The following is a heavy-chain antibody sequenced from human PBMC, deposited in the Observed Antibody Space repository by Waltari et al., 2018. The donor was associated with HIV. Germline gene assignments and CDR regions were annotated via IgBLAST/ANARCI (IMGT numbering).Heavy chain of an antibody. D-gene: IGHD2-15*01. CDR2: ISYNGLNK. Sequence: QVQLEESGGRVVQPGRSLRLTCVASGFNFSTSGMHWVRQAPGKGLEWGAVISYNGLNKYYVDSVKGLFTISRDNSNSTLFLQMSSLRPDDTAVYYCAKDLVTRGFFYFYGMHVWGQGTTVTVSS. CDR3: AKDLVTRGFFYFYGMHV. CDR1: GFNFSTSG. J-gene: IGHJ6*02. V-gene: IGHV3-30*18.